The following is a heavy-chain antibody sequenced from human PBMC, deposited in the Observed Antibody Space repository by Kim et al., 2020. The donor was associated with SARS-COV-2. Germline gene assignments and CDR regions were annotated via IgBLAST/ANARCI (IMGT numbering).Heavy chain of an antibody. CDR2: IYYSGST. CDR1: GGSISSSSYY. Sequence: SETLSLTCTVSGGSISSSSYYWGWIRQPPGKGLEWIGSIYYSGSTYYNPSLKSRVTISVDTSKNQFSLKLSSVTAADTAGYYCARDLGAGTYWGQGTLVTVSS. D-gene: IGHD6-19*01. CDR3: ARDLGAGTY. V-gene: IGHV4-39*07. J-gene: IGHJ4*02.